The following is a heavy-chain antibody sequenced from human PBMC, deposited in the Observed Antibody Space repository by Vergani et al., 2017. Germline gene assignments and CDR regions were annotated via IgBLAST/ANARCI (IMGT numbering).Heavy chain of an antibody. Sequence: QVQVVQSGAEVKKSGASVKVSCKTSGYTFSKYYMHWVRQAPGQGLEWMGIINPSGGHTNYAQKFQGRVTMTRDTSTSTVYMELSSLRSEYTAIYYCARGDYGILTGYRYWGQGTLVTVSA. J-gene: IGHJ4*02. D-gene: IGHD3-9*01. V-gene: IGHV1-46*03. CDR3: ARGDYGILTGYRY. CDR2: INPSGGHT. CDR1: GYTFSKYY.